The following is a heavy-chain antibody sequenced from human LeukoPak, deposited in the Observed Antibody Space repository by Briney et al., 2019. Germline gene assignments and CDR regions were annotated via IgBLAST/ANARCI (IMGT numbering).Heavy chain of an antibody. D-gene: IGHD3-9*01. J-gene: IGHJ4*02. Sequence: GSLRLSYAASGFTFSGSAMHWVRQASGKGLEWVGRIRSKANSYATAYAASVKGRFTISRDDSKNTAYLQMNSLKTEDTAVYYCTVPAYYDILTGYNWGQGTLVTVSS. CDR1: GFTFSGSA. CDR3: TVPAYYDILTGYN. CDR2: IRSKANSYAT. V-gene: IGHV3-73*01.